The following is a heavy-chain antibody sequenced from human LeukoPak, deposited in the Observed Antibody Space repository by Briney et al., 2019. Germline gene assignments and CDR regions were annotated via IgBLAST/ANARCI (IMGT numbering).Heavy chain of an antibody. J-gene: IGHJ4*02. CDR1: RFSFRSFD. CDR3: ARVGEYCSGGNCYSGGSDY. CDR2: ISYDGKNT. D-gene: IGHD2-15*01. Sequence: GSLRLSCGASRFSFRSFDMHWVRQAPGKGLEWLALISYDGKNTYYTDSVKGRFTTSRDNSKNTLYLQMNSLRAEDTAVYYCARVGEYCSGGNCYSGGSDYWGQGTLVTVSS. V-gene: IGHV3-30*03.